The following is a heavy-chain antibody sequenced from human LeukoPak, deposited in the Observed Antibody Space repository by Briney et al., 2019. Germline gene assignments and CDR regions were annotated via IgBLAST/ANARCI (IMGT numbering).Heavy chain of an antibody. D-gene: IGHD3-9*01. V-gene: IGHV3-30*04. CDR1: GFTFSSHA. CDR3: ARDLGYDILTGYYRPDY. Sequence: PGGSLRLSCAASGFTFSSHAMLWLPQAPGKGREGLAVISYDGSNKYSADSVNGRFPISRDNSTNTLYQQMNSLRAADTAVYYCARDLGYDILTGYYRPDYWGQGTLVTVSS. J-gene: IGHJ4*02. CDR2: ISYDGSNK.